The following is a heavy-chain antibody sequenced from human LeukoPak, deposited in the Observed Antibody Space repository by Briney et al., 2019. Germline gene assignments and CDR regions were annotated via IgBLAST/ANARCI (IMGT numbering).Heavy chain of an antibody. J-gene: IGHJ5*02. CDR3: ARDPLYCSGGSCHNWFDP. CDR2: IIPIFGTA. V-gene: IGHV1-69*05. Sequence: SVKVSCKASGGTFSSYAISWVRQAPGQGLEWMGRIIPIFGTAHYVQKFQGRVTSTTDESTSTAYMELSSLRSEDTAVYYCARDPLYCSGGSCHNWFDPWGQGTLDTVSS. CDR1: GGTFSSYA. D-gene: IGHD2-15*01.